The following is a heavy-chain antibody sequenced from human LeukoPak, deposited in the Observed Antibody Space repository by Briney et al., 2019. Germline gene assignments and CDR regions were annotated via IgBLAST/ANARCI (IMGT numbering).Heavy chain of an antibody. CDR1: GFTFSSYA. CDR3: AKGAALLWFGELL. D-gene: IGHD3-10*01. Sequence: GGSLRLSCAASGFTFSSYAMSWARQAPGKGREGVSAISGSGGSTYYADSVRGRFTISRDNSKNTLYLQMNSLRAEDTAVYYCAKGAALLWFGELLWGQGTLVTVPS. V-gene: IGHV3-23*01. CDR2: ISGSGGST. J-gene: IGHJ4*02.